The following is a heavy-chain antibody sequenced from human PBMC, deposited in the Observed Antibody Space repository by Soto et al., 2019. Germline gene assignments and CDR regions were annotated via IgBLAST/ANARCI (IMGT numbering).Heavy chain of an antibody. Sequence: GGSLRLSCAASGFTFSSYSMNWVRQAPGKGLEWVSSISSSSSYIYYADSVKGRFTISRDNAKNSLYLQMNSLRAEDTAVYYCARDAQRGSAPYYYYYYMDVWGKGTTVTVSS. CDR2: ISSSSSYI. D-gene: IGHD6-25*01. CDR1: GFTFSSYS. V-gene: IGHV3-21*01. J-gene: IGHJ6*03. CDR3: ARDAQRGSAPYYYYYYMDV.